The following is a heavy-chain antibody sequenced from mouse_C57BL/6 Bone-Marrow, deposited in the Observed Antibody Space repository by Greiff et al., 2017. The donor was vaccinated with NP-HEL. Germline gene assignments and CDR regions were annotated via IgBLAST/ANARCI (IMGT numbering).Heavy chain of an antibody. CDR3: ARRTAY. V-gene: IGHV1-82*01. CDR2: IYPGDGDT. J-gene: IGHJ2*01. CDR1: GYAFSSSW. Sequence: VQLQQSGPELVKPGASVKISCKASGYAFSSSWMNWVKQRPGKGLEWIGRIYPGDGDTNYNGKFKGKATLTADKSSSTAYMQLSSRTSEDSAVYFWARRTAYWGQGTTLTVSS. D-gene: IGHD1-2*01.